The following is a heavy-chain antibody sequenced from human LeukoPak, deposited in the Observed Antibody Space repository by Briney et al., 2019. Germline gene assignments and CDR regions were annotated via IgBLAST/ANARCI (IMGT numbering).Heavy chain of an antibody. Sequence: GGSLRLSCAASGFTFNSYAMSWVRQAPGKGLEWVSAISGSGGSTYYADSVKGRFTISRGNSKNTLYLQMNSLRAEDTAVYYCAKDPNIVVVPAALDYWGQGTLVTVSS. CDR1: GFTFNSYA. D-gene: IGHD2-2*01. CDR2: ISGSGGST. CDR3: AKDPNIVVVPAALDY. V-gene: IGHV3-23*01. J-gene: IGHJ4*02.